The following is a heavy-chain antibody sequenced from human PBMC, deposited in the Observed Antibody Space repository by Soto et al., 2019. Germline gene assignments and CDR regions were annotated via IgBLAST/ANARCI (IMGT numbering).Heavy chain of an antibody. J-gene: IGHJ2*01. Sequence: QVQLQQWGAGLLKPSETLSLTCAVYGGSFSGYYWSWIRQPPGKGLEWIGEINHSGSTNYNPSLKSRVTISVDTSKNQFSLNLSSVTAADTAVYSCARRHRRTQLRYGSGSYLYWYFDLWGRGTLVTVSS. CDR3: ARRHRRTQLRYGSGSYLYWYFDL. CDR1: GGSFSGYY. CDR2: INHSGST. V-gene: IGHV4-34*01. D-gene: IGHD3-10*01.